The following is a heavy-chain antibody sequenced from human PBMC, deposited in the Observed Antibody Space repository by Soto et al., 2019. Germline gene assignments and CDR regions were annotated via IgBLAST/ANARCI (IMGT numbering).Heavy chain of an antibody. J-gene: IGHJ4*02. CDR2: IHHSGSA. CDR3: ERRVYIAAACLWDY. D-gene: IGHD6-25*01. CDR1: GGSIKSDNW. Sequence: SETMSLTCAVSGGSIKSDNWWSWVRQIPGKGLEWIGEIHHSGSANYNPSLSSRATMSVDKSNNQISLTLTSVTAADTAVYYCERRVYIAAACLWDYWGQGKLGTGSS. V-gene: IGHV4-4*02.